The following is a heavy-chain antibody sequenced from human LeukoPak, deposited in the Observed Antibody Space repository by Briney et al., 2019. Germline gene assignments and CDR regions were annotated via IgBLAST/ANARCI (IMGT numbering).Heavy chain of an antibody. D-gene: IGHD7-27*01. CDR3: ANIWGYDAFDI. CDR2: IYSGGST. CDR1: GFTVSSNY. V-gene: IGHV3-53*05. J-gene: IGHJ3*02. Sequence: GGSLRLSCAASGFTVSSNYMSWVRQAPGKGLEWVSVIYSGGSTYYADSVKGRFTISRDNSKNTLYLQMNSLRAEDTAVYYCANIWGYDAFDIWGQGTMVTVSS.